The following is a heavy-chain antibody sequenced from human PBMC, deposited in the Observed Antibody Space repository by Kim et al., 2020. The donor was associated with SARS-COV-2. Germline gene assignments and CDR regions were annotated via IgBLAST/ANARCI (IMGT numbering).Heavy chain of an antibody. D-gene: IGHD6-19*01. CDR3: ARSGWDY. CDR2: EGGEK. V-gene: IGHV3-7*01. J-gene: IGHJ4*02. Sequence: EGGEKYYMESVKSRFTNSRDHAKNSLYLQMNSLRVEDTAVYYCARSGWDYWGQGTLVTVSS.